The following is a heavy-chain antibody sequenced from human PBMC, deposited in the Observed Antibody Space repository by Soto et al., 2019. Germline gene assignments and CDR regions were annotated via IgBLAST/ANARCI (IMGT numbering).Heavy chain of an antibody. CDR3: ARGLVYSYFSY. CDR2: INHSGST. Sequence: PSETLSLTCAVYGGSFSGYYWSWIRQPPGKGLEWIGEINHSGSTNYNPSLKSRVTISVDTSKNQFSLKLSSVTAADTAVYYCARGLVYSYFSYWGQGTLVTVSS. J-gene: IGHJ4*02. CDR1: GGSFSGYY. D-gene: IGHD3-3*01. V-gene: IGHV4-34*01.